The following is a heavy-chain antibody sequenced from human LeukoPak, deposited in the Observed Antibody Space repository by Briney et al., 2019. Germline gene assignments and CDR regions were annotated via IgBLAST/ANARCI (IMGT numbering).Heavy chain of an antibody. CDR3: ARQKCTSTSCLTKNAFDI. D-gene: IGHD2-2*01. J-gene: IGHJ3*02. V-gene: IGHV4-4*09. Sequence: SETLSLTCTVSGSISGYYWSWIRQPPGKGLEWIGYIYTSGSTNYNPSLESRVTISVDTSKHQFSLDLSSVTPADTAVYYCARQKCTSTSCLTKNAFDIWGQGTMVTVSS. CDR2: IYTSGST. CDR1: GSISGYY.